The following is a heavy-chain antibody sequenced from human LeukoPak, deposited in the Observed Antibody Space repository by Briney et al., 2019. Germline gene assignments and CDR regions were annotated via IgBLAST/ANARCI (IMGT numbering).Heavy chain of an antibody. CDR1: GFTFSSYG. J-gene: IGHJ4*02. Sequence: GGSLRLSCAASGFTFSSYGMSWVRQAPGKGLEWVSVISGSGGSTYYADSVKGRFTISRDNSKNTLYLQMISLRAEDTAVYYCAKDDRRILWFGELTVFDYWGQGTLVTVSS. D-gene: IGHD3-10*01. CDR2: ISGSGGST. V-gene: IGHV3-23*01. CDR3: AKDDRRILWFGELTVFDY.